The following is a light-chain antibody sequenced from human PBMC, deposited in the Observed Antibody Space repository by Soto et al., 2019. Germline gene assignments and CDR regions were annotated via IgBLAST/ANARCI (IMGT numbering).Light chain of an antibody. Sequence: DIQMTQSPSSLSASVGDRVTVTCRASQDISRYLAWYQQKPGQVPELPIYAASTLHSGVSSRFSGSRSGTHFTLAITSLQPEGVATYYCQKYDSAPLSFGGGTKVDIK. CDR1: QDISRY. V-gene: IGKV1-27*01. CDR3: QKYDSAPLS. CDR2: AAS. J-gene: IGKJ4*01.